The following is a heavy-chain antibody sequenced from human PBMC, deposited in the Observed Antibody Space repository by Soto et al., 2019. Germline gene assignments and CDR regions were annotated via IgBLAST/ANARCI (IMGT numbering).Heavy chain of an antibody. D-gene: IGHD3-10*01. CDR2: ISGSGGST. CDR1: GFTFSSYA. V-gene: IGHV3-23*01. CDR3: AKNKLRDYYYYMDV. J-gene: IGHJ6*03. Sequence: GGSLRLSCAASGFTFSSYAMSWVRQAPGKGLEWVSAISGSGGSTYYADSVKGRFTISRDNSKNTLYLQMNSLRAEDTAVYYCAKNKLRDYYYYMDVWGKGTTVTVSS.